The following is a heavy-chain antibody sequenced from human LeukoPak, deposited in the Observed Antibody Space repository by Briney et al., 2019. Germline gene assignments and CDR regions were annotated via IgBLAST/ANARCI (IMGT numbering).Heavy chain of an antibody. CDR1: GFTFSSYA. CDR2: ISGSGDTT. J-gene: IGHJ3*02. D-gene: IGHD6-6*01. V-gene: IGHV3-23*01. CDR3: AKRKTEEYSRSTGAFDI. Sequence: PGGSLRLSCAASGFTFSSYALSWVRQAPGKGLEWVSAISGSGDTTYYADSVKGRFTISRDNSKNTLYLQMNSLRAEDTAVYYCAKRKTEEYSRSTGAFDIWGQGTVVTVS.